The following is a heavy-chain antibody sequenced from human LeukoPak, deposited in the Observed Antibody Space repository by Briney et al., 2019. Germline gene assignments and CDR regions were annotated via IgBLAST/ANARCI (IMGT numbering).Heavy chain of an antibody. J-gene: IGHJ3*02. CDR3: ARERLRRDAFDI. CDR2: IYYSGST. Sequence: SETLSLTCTVSGCSISSYYWSWIRQPPGKGLEWIGYIYYSGSTNYNPSLKSGVTILVDKSKNQFFLMRSNVTAADAAAFCCARERLRRDAFDIWGQGTMVTVSS. V-gene: IGHV4-59*01. D-gene: IGHD2-8*01. CDR1: GCSISSYY.